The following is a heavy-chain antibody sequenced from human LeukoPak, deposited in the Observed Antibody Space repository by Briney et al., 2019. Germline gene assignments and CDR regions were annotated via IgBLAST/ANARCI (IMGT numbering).Heavy chain of an antibody. D-gene: IGHD5-24*01. CDR1: GFTFSGYG. CDR2: ISSNAGNT. CDR3: GRSRDADRALDY. J-gene: IGHJ4*02. Sequence: GGSLRLSCAASGFTFSGYGMHWVRQAPGKGLEYVSGISSNAGNTYYGNSVKGRFTISRDNSKNTLYLQMGSLRAEDMAMYFCGRSRDADRALDYRGQGTLVTVSS. V-gene: IGHV3-64*01.